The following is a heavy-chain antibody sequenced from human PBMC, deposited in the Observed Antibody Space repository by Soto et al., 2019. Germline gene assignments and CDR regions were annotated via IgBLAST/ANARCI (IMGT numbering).Heavy chain of an antibody. CDR3: ARDVEYYDILTGYYIGAALDY. CDR2: ISSSSSYI. V-gene: IGHV3-21*01. J-gene: IGHJ4*02. Sequence: GGSLRLSCAASGFTFSSYSMNWVRQAPGKGLEWVSSISSSSSYIYYADSVKGRFTISRDNAKNSLYLQMNSLRAEDAVVYYCARDVEYYDILTGYYIGAALDYWGQGTLVTVSS. CDR1: GFTFSSYS. D-gene: IGHD3-9*01.